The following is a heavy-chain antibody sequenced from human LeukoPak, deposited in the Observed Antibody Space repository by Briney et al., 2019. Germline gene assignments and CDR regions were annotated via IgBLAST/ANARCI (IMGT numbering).Heavy chain of an antibody. V-gene: IGHV4-4*02. D-gene: IGHD3-22*01. Sequence: SETLSLTCAVSGGSISSSNWWSWVRQPPGKGLEWIGQINPSRNTNYNPSLKSRVTISVDTSKNQFSLKLSSVTAADTAVYYCARRSRYYDSSGYYPAWGQGTMVTVSS. J-gene: IGHJ3*01. CDR3: ARRSRYYDSSGYYPA. CDR2: INPSRNT. CDR1: GGSISSSNW.